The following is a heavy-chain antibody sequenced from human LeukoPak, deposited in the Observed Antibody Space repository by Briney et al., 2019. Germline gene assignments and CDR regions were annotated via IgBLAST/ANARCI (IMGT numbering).Heavy chain of an antibody. CDR1: AFIFSGHW. CDR2: IKEDGSER. V-gene: IGHV3-7*03. Sequence: GGSLRLSCEGSAFIFSGHWMNWVRQTPGKGLEWVASIKEDGSERQYVDSVKGRFSISRDNTKGSLFLQLNSLRAEDTAVYYCARSGGSSGSFDYWGQGTLVTVSS. J-gene: IGHJ4*02. CDR3: ARSGGSSGSFDY. D-gene: IGHD3-22*01.